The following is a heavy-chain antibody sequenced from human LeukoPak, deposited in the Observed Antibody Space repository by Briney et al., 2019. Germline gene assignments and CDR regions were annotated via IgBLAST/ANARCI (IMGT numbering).Heavy chain of an antibody. CDR3: AREGDTYYDFWSGYYYFYY. Sequence: SQTLSLTCAISGDSVSSNSAAWNWIRQSPSRGLEWLGRTYYRSKWYNDYAVSVKSRITINPDTSKNQFSLQLNSVTPEDTAVYYCAREGDTYYDFWSGYYYFYYWGQGTLVTVSS. CDR2: TYYRSKWYN. D-gene: IGHD3-3*01. J-gene: IGHJ4*02. CDR1: GDSVSSNSAA. V-gene: IGHV6-1*01.